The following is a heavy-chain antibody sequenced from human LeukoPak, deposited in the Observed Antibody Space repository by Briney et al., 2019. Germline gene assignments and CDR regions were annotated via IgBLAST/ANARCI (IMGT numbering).Heavy chain of an antibody. Sequence: GGSLRLSCAASGFSVSKNYLTWVRQAPGKGLEWVSVIYSGGTTYYADSVKGRFTISRDNSQNTLYLQMDSLRAEDTAVCYCARDPNYWGQGTLVTVSS. CDR1: GFSVSKNY. J-gene: IGHJ4*02. V-gene: IGHV3-66*01. CDR2: IYSGGTT. CDR3: ARDPNY.